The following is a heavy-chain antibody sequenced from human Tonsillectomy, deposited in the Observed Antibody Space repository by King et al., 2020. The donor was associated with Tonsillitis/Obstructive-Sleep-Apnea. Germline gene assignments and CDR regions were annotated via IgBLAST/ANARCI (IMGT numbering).Heavy chain of an antibody. CDR2: IWYDGSNK. D-gene: IGHD6-19*01. J-gene: IGHJ4*02. V-gene: IGHV3-33*01. CDR1: GFTFSSYG. CDR3: ARDEIAVAGTGRFCGY. Sequence: VQLVESGGGVVQPGRSLRLSCAASGFTFSSYGMHWVRQAPGKGLEWVAVIWYDGSNKYYADSVKGRFTISRDNSKNTLYLQMNSLRAEDTAVYYCARDEIAVAGTGRFCGYWGQGTLVTVSS.